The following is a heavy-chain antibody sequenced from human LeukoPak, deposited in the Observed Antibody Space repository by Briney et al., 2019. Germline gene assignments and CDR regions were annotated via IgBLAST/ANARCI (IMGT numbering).Heavy chain of an antibody. CDR3: ATDDYGIHDAFDI. V-gene: IGHV3-11*04. CDR1: GFTFSDYY. D-gene: IGHD4-17*01. J-gene: IGHJ3*02. Sequence: PGGSLRLSCAASGFTFSDYYMSWIRQAPGKGLEWVSYISSSGSTIYYADSVKGRFTISRDNAKNSLYLQMNSLRAEDTAVYYCATDDYGIHDAFDIWGQGTMVTVSS. CDR2: ISSSGSTI.